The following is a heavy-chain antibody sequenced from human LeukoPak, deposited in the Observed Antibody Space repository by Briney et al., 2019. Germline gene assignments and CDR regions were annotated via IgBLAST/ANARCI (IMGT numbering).Heavy chain of an antibody. J-gene: IGHJ4*02. CDR1: SGSIFSSNW. Sequence: SETLSLTCAVSSGSIFSSNWWSWVRQPPGKGLEWIGQIFHSGSTSYSPSLKSRVTISVDKSKNQFSLRLTSVTAADTAVYYCARGISGSGSYGHFDYWGQGILVTVSS. CDR2: IFHSGST. CDR3: ARGISGSGSYGHFDY. V-gene: IGHV4-4*02. D-gene: IGHD1-26*01.